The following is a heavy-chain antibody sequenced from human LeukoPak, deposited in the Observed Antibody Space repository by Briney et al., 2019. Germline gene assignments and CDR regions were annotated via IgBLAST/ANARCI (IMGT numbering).Heavy chain of an antibody. CDR2: ISGDGGST. CDR1: GFTFSSYA. J-gene: IGHJ4*02. CDR3: AKDLWFGELLSWGSFDY. D-gene: IGHD3-10*01. Sequence: GGSLRLSCAASGFTFSSYAMSWVRQAPGKGLEWVSLISGDGGSTYYADSVKGRFTISRDKSKNSMYLQMNSLRTEDTALYYCAKDLWFGELLSWGSFDYWGQGTLVTVSS. V-gene: IGHV3-43*02.